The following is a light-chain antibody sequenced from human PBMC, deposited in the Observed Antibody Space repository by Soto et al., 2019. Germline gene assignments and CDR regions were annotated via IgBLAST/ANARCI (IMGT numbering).Light chain of an antibody. CDR2: EGS. Sequence: QSALTQPASVSGSPGQSITISCTGTSSDVGSYNLVSWYQQHPGKAPKLMIYEGSKRPSGVSNRFSGSKSGNTASLTISGLQAEDEADYYFCSYAGSSTVVFCGGTKLTVL. V-gene: IGLV2-23*01. CDR1: SSDVGSYNL. J-gene: IGLJ2*01. CDR3: CSYAGSSTVV.